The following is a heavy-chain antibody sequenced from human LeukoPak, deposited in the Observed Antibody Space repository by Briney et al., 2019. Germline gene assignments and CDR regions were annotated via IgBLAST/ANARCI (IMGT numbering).Heavy chain of an antibody. CDR2: INSNSGGT. CDR1: GYTCTGYY. V-gene: IGHV1-2*02. D-gene: IGHD3-10*01. CDR3: VRVRGVIIIGNNWFDP. J-gene: IGHJ5*02. Sequence: ASVKVSGKASGYTCTGYYMHWVRQAPGQGLEWMGWINSNSGGTNYAQKFQGRVTMTRDTSISTAYMELSRLRSDDTAVYYCVRVRGVIIIGNNWFDPWGQGTLVTVSS.